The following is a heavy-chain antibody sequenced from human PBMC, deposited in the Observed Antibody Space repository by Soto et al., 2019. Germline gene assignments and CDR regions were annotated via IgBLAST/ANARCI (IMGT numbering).Heavy chain of an antibody. V-gene: IGHV4-39*01. J-gene: IGHJ4*02. CDR2: IYYSGST. Sequence: QLQLQESGPGLVKPSETLSLTCTVSGGSISSSSYYWGWIRQPPGKGLEWIGSIYYSGSTYYNPSLKSRGTISVDTSKNQFSLTLSSVTAADTAVYYCAKYSSSSSDYWGQGTLVTVSS. CDR1: GGSISSSSYY. D-gene: IGHD6-6*01. CDR3: AKYSSSSSDY.